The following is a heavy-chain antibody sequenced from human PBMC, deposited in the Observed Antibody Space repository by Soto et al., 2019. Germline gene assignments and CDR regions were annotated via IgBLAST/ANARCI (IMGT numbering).Heavy chain of an antibody. D-gene: IGHD4-17*01. CDR2: INPGGVST. J-gene: IGHJ2*01. V-gene: IGHV1-46*01. CDR3: ARGGNGDNVGYWYFDL. CDR1: GYTFTTYY. Sequence: QVQLVQSGAEVKKPGASVEVSCKASGYTFTTYYIHWVRHAPGQGLEWMGVINPGGVSTKYAQKVHDRVTMTSDTYTSTVYMDLSSLRSEDTAVYFCARGGNGDNVGYWYFDLWGRGTQVTGSP.